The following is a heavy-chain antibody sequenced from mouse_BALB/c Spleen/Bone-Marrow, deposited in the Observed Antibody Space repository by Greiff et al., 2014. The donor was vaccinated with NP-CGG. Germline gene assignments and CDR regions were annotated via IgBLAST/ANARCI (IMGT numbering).Heavy chain of an antibody. J-gene: IGHJ4*01. Sequence: VQLQQSGPELVKPGASVRISCKASGYSFTGYYINWVMQRHGKGLEWIGWIYPGNVNTKYNEKFKVKATLTEDKSSSTAYMQLSSLTAEDASVYFCARHKGAIDYWGQGTSVTVSS. CDR3: ARHKGAIDY. CDR1: GYSFTGYY. D-gene: IGHD6-1*01. V-gene: IGHV1S56*01. CDR2: IYPGNVNT.